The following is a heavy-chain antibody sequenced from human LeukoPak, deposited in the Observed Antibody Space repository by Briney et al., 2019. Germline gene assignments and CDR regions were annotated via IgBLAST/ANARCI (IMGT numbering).Heavy chain of an antibody. CDR1: GDSISSGTYY. J-gene: IGHJ5*02. D-gene: IGHD6-6*01. V-gene: IGHV4-31*03. CDR3: ATDLAARTGPVDT. Sequence: PSETLSLTCSVSGDSISSGTYYWTWIRQHPGKGLEWIGNIYYTATTYYNPSLQSRLAMSLDTSKNQFSLKLSSVTAADTAVYYCATDLAARTGPVDTCGEGTLVAVSS. CDR2: IYYTATT.